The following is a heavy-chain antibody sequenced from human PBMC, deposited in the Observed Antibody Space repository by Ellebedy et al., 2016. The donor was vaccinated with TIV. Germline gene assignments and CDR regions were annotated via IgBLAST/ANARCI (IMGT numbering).Heavy chain of an antibody. Sequence: GGSLRLSCVVSGFSISSNYMSWVRQAPGKGLEWVSIIYSAGNTYYADSAKGRFTISRDTSKNTLYLQMNSLRGEDTAVDYCARVDLGLAFHYWGRGALVTVSS. CDR3: ARVDLGLAFHY. CDR1: GFSISSNY. J-gene: IGHJ4*02. D-gene: IGHD1-26*01. CDR2: IYSAGNT. V-gene: IGHV3-53*01.